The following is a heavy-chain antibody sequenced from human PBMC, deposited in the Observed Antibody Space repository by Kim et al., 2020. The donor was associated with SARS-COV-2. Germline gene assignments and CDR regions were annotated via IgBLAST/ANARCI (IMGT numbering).Heavy chain of an antibody. Sequence: SETLSHTCAVYGGSLSGYYWSWIRQSPGKGLEWIGEISHSGSTTYSPSLKSRVTITLDTSKNQFSLNLSSVTAADTAVYYCARGGDTGYVYWGQGALVTV. V-gene: IGHV4-34*01. CDR1: GGSLSGYY. J-gene: IGHJ4*02. CDR2: ISHSGST. D-gene: IGHD5-12*01. CDR3: ARGGDTGYVY.